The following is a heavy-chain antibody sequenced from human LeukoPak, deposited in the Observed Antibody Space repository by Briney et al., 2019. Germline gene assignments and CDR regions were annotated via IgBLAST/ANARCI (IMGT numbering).Heavy chain of an antibody. CDR1: GFTVSSNY. J-gene: IGHJ4*02. D-gene: IGHD6-19*01. CDR3: ARAPGQWLPLFDY. CDR2: IYSGGST. V-gene: IGHV3-66*01. Sequence: GGSLRLSCAASGFTVSSNYMSWVRQAPGKGLEWVSVIYSGGSTYYADSVKGRFTISRDNSKNTLYLQMNSLRAEDTAVYYCARAPGQWLPLFDYWGQGTLVTVSS.